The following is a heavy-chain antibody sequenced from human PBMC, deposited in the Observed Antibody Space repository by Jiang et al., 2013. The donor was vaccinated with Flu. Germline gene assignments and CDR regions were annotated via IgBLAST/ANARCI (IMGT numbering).Heavy chain of an antibody. CDR1: GYTFTSYV. CDR3: ARRYGSGSYFDY. CDR2: INGGSADT. Sequence: SGAEVKKPGASVKVSCKASGYTFTSYVVHWVRQAPGRGLEWMGWINGGSADTKCSQRFQGRVTITRDTSASTVYMELTSLRSEDTAVYYCARRYGSGSYFDYWGQGTLVTVSS. V-gene: IGHV1-3*01. J-gene: IGHJ4*02. D-gene: IGHD3-10*01.